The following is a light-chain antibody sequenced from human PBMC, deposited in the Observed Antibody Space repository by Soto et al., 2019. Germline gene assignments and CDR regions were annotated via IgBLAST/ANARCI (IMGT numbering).Light chain of an antibody. CDR1: QSVSSY. J-gene: IGKJ4*01. Sequence: VFTQSPPTLSLSPGERATLSCRASQSVSSYLAWYQQKPGQAPRLLIYDASNRATGIPARFSGSGSGTDFTLTISSLEPEDFAVYYCQQRSNWPLTFGGGTKVDIK. CDR2: DAS. CDR3: QQRSNWPLT. V-gene: IGKV3-11*01.